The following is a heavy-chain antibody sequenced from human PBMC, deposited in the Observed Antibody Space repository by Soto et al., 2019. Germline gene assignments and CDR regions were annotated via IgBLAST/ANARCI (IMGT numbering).Heavy chain of an antibody. D-gene: IGHD4-4*01. CDR3: ARRQYHDLQY. Sequence: SETLSLTCTVSGSSVSSGGYYWSWIRQPPGKGLEWIGYIYYSGSTNYNPSLKSRVTISVDTSKNQFSLKLSSVTAADTAVYYCARRQYHDLQYWGQGTLVTVSS. CDR2: IYYSGST. V-gene: IGHV4-61*08. J-gene: IGHJ4*02. CDR1: GSSVSSGGYY.